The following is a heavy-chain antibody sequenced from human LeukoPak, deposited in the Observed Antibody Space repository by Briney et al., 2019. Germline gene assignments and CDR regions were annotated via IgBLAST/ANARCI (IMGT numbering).Heavy chain of an antibody. Sequence: SETLSLTCTVSGGSISSSSYYWSWIRQPPGKGLEWIGEINHSGSTNYNPSLKSRVTISVDTSKNQFSLKLSSVTAADTAVYYCASGIIAVAGQRGWFDPWGQGTLVTVSS. D-gene: IGHD6-19*01. V-gene: IGHV4-39*07. J-gene: IGHJ5*02. CDR1: GGSISSSSYY. CDR3: ASGIIAVAGQRGWFDP. CDR2: INHSGST.